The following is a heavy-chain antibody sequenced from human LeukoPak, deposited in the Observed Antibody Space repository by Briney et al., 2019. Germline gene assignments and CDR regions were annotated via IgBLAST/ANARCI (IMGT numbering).Heavy chain of an antibody. CDR2: LHTRGST. CDR1: GGSFSSGDYY. CDR3: ARVWNRGWLDP. D-gene: IGHD7-27*01. Sequence: SETLSLTCTVSGGSFSSGDYYWTRNPQPAGQGREWVGRLHTRGSTNYKPSLHSRVTIAIDTTKNQFSLKLSAVTAADTAVYYGARVWNRGWLDPWGQGTPVTVSS. V-gene: IGHV4-61*02. J-gene: IGHJ5*02.